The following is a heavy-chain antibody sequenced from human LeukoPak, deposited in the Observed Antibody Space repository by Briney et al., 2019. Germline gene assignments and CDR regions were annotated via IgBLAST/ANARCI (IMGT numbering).Heavy chain of an antibody. Sequence: GESLKISCKGSGYSFTSCWIGWVRQMPGKGLEWMGIIYPGDSDTRYSPSFQGQVTISADKSISTACLQWSSLKASDTAMYYCARQFGYCSSTSCYPDYWGQGTLVTVSS. J-gene: IGHJ4*02. CDR3: ARQFGYCSSTSCYPDY. CDR1: GYSFTSCW. V-gene: IGHV5-51*01. CDR2: IYPGDSDT. D-gene: IGHD2-2*03.